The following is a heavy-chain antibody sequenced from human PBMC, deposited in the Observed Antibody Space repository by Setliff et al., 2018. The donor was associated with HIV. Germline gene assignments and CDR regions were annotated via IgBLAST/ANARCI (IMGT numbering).Heavy chain of an antibody. Sequence: PSETLSLTCSVSGGSVSSVNYYWSWIRQPPGKGLEWIGYIHYTGSTTYNPSLKSRVTISVDTSKNQFSLELSSVTAADTAVYYCAREAVDDCSINWFDPWGQGTLVTVSS. CDR1: GGSVSSVNYY. J-gene: IGHJ5*02. V-gene: IGHV4-61*01. CDR3: AREAVDDCSINWFDP. D-gene: IGHD2-21*02. CDR2: IHYTGST.